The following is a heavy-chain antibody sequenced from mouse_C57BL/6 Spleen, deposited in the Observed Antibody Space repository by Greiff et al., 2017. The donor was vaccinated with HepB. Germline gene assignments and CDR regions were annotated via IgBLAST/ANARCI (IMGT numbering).Heavy chain of an antibody. D-gene: IGHD2-3*01. CDR3: ARHEKDYDGYFYFDV. J-gene: IGHJ1*03. V-gene: IGHV1-62-2*01. CDR1: GYTFTEYT. CDR2: FYPGSVSI. Sequence: VQLQQSGAELVKPGASVKLSCKASGYTFTEYTIHWVKQRSGQGLEWIGWFYPGSVSIKYNENFKDKATLTADKSSSTVYMELSRLTSEDSAVYFGARHEKDYDGYFYFDVWSTGTTVTVSS.